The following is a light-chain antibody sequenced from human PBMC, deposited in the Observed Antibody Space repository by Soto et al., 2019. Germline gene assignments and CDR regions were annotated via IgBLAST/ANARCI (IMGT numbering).Light chain of an antibody. CDR2: GAS. Sequence: EIVLTQSPGTLSLSPGERATLSCRAGQSVSSNYLAWYQQKLGQAPRLLIYGASSRVTGIPDRFRGSGSGTDFTLTISRLEPEDFAVYYCQYYGNSQWTFGQGTEVEIK. CDR1: QSVSSNY. J-gene: IGKJ1*01. V-gene: IGKV3-20*01. CDR3: QYYGNSQWT.